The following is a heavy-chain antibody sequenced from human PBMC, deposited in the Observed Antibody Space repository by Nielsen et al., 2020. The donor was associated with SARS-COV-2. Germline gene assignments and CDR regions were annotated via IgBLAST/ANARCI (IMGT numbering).Heavy chain of an antibody. J-gene: IGHJ6*02. CDR3: KHYYDMDV. CDR1: GFTFGDAI. D-gene: IGHD2-21*01. V-gene: IGHV3-73*01. CDR2: IRSKTNNYET. Sequence: GESLKISCAASGFTFGDAIIHWVRQASGKGLEWVGRIRSKTNNYETSYAASVKGGFTISRDESKNMAYLQMSRLKTDDTAVYYCKHYYDMDVWGQGTTVTVSS.